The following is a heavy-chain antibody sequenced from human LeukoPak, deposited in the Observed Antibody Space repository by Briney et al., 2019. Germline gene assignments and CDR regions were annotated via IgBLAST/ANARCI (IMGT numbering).Heavy chain of an antibody. J-gene: IGHJ4*02. V-gene: IGHV3-7*03. Sequence: GGSLRLSCAASGFTFSSYSMNWVRQAPGKGLEWVASIKQDGSEKYYVDSVKGRFTISRDNAKNSLYLQMNSLRAEDTAVYYCARERGRTTVTWFYFDYWGQGTLVTVSS. D-gene: IGHD4-17*01. CDR2: IKQDGSEK. CDR3: ARERGRTTVTWFYFDY. CDR1: GFTFSSYS.